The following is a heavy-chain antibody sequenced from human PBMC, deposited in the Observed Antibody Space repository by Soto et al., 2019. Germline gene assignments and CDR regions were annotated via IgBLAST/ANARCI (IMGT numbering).Heavy chain of an antibody. J-gene: IGHJ6*02. V-gene: IGHV3-11*06. CDR2: ISSSSSYT. CDR1: GFKFSNSA. CDR3: ARDRAENYYYGMDV. Sequence: VGSLRLSCAASGFKFSNSAMTWVRQAPGKGLEWVSYISSSSSYTNYADSVKGRFTISRDNAKNSLYLQMNSLRAEDTAVYYCARDRAENYYYGMDVWGQGTTVTVSS. D-gene: IGHD6-13*01.